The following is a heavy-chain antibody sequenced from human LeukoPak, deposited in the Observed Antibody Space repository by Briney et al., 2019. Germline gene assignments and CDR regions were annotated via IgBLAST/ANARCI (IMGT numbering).Heavy chain of an antibody. CDR3: AKDIVVGVTWAFDI. J-gene: IGHJ3*02. V-gene: IGHV3-23*01. D-gene: IGHD1-26*01. Sequence: GGSLRLSCAASGFTFGSYAMSWVRQAPGKGLEWVSAISGGGGSTYYADSVKGRFTISRDNSKNTLYVQMNSLRAEDTAVYYCAKDIVVGVTWAFDIWGQGTMVTVSS. CDR2: ISGGGGST. CDR1: GFTFGSYA.